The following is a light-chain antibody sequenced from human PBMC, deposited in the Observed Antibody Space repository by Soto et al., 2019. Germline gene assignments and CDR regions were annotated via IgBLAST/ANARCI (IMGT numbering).Light chain of an antibody. J-gene: IGKJ1*01. V-gene: IGKV3-20*01. CDR1: QSVSSN. CDR2: GAS. Sequence: IVLTHSPGTLSFSPGEIATLSFRASQSVSSNLAWYQQKPGQAPRLLIYGASTRATGIPARFSGSGSGTDFTLTISRLEPEDFEVYYCQQYGGSPTTFGQGTKVDIK. CDR3: QQYGGSPTT.